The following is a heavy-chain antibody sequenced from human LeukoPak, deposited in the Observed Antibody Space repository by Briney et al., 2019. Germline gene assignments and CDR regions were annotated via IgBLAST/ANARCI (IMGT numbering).Heavy chain of an antibody. D-gene: IGHD3-3*01. CDR2: ISSSATTI. Sequence: KSGGSLRLSCAASGFTLSDYYMSWIRQAPGKGLEWVSYISSSATTIYYADSVKGRFTISRDNAKNSLYLQMNSLRAEDTAVYYCARDMVVLRFLEWSTYYGMDVWDQGTTVTVSS. CDR3: ARDMVVLRFLEWSTYYGMDV. V-gene: IGHV3-11*01. CDR1: GFTLSDYY. J-gene: IGHJ6*02.